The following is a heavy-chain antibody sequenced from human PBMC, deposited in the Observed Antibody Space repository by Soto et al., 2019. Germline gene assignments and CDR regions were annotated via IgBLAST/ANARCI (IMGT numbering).Heavy chain of an antibody. CDR3: ARDNIVATIYAFDI. J-gene: IGHJ3*02. CDR1: GFTFSSYG. Sequence: PGGSLRLSCAASGFTFSSYGMHWVRQAPGKGLEWVAVIWYDGSNKYYADSVKGRFTISRDNSKNTLYLQMNSLRAEDTAVYYCARDNIVATIYAFDIWGQGTMVTVSS. CDR2: IWYDGSNK. D-gene: IGHD5-12*01. V-gene: IGHV3-33*01.